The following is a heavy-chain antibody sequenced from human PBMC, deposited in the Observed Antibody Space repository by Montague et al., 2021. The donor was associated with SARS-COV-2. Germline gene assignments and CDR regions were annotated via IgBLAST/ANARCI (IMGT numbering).Heavy chain of an antibody. CDR3: ASGEDCPNGVCAHDIDM. CDR2: ISSGRSYR. V-gene: IGHV3-21*01. D-gene: IGHD2-8*01. Sequence: SLRLSCAASGFNFSSYSMHWVRQAPGKGLEWVSYISSGRSYRYYADSLQGRFTISRDNAKNSLYLQMNSLRVEDTAVYYCASGEDCPNGVCAHDIDMWGQGTMVTVSS. CDR1: GFNFSSYS. J-gene: IGHJ1*01.